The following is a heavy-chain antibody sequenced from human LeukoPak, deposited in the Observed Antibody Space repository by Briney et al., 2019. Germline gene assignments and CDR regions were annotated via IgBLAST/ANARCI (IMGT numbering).Heavy chain of an antibody. CDR1: GYTFTSYD. J-gene: IGHJ4*02. Sequence: EASVRVSFKASGYTFTSYDFNWVRQATGQRPEWMGWMSPNSGDTGYSQKFQDRVTITRNTSISTAYMELSSLRSDDTAVYYCASGPPNWGYDYWGPGTLVTVSS. V-gene: IGHV1-8*01. CDR3: ASGPPNWGYDY. CDR2: MSPNSGDT. D-gene: IGHD7-27*01.